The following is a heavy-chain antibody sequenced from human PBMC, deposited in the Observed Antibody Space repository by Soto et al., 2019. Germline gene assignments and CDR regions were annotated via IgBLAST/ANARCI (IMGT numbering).Heavy chain of an antibody. CDR3: VKSFISYFGPPGYLDL. CDR1: GFTFSSYA. V-gene: IGHV3-23*01. Sequence: SLRLSCEASGFTFSSYAMTWVRQAPGKGLEWVSSLSRSGDNTYYAGSVKGRVTISRDNSKNTLFLQVNSLRAEDTAVYYCVKSFISYFGPPGYLDLWGQGTLVTVSS. D-gene: IGHD3-10*01. J-gene: IGHJ4*02. CDR2: LSRSGDNT.